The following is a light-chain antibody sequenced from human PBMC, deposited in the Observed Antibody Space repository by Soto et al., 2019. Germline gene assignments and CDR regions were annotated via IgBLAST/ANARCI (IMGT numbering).Light chain of an antibody. J-gene: IGKJ1*01. V-gene: IGKV1-5*01. Sequence: DIRMTQSASTLSASFGDRLTITWRASQSISSWLAWYQQKPGKAPKLLIFAASSLESGVPSRFSGSGYGTEFNLTISSLQTDDFATYYCQQYNSYSKTFGQGTKVDI. CDR1: QSISSW. CDR3: QQYNSYSKT. CDR2: AAS.